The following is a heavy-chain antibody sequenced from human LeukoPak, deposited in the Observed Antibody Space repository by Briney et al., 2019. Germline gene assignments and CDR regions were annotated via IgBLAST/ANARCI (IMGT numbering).Heavy chain of an antibody. Sequence: GGSLRPSCAASGFTFSNYWMTWVRQAPGKGLEWVANIKQDGGDKYYVDSVKGRFTISRDNAKNSLYLQMNSLRAEDTAVYYCARDRGSNRYFAFGIWGRGTMVTVSS. D-gene: IGHD2/OR15-2a*01. J-gene: IGHJ3*02. V-gene: IGHV3-7*01. CDR1: GFTFSNYW. CDR3: ARDRGSNRYFAFGI. CDR2: IKQDGGDK.